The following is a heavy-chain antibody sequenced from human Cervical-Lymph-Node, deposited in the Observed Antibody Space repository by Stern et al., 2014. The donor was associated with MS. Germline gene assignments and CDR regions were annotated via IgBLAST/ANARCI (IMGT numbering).Heavy chain of an antibody. D-gene: IGHD5-24*01. Sequence: QVQLVQSGAEVKKPGSSVKVSCKVSGGTFSSYAVSWVRQAPGQGLEWKGGVLPVFNTPNYAQNFQGRVTVTADESTSTVYMELSNLTSEDTAMYYCARETRSGYNFDYWGQGALVTVSS. CDR1: GGTFSSYA. CDR3: ARETRSGYNFDY. V-gene: IGHV1-69*01. J-gene: IGHJ4*02. CDR2: VLPVFNTP.